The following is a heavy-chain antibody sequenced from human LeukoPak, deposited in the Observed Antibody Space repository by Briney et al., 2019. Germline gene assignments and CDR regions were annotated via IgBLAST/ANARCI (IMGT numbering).Heavy chain of an antibody. V-gene: IGHV4-34*01. CDR3: ARAPNCSGGSCYHDY. CDR2: INHSGST. D-gene: IGHD2-15*01. J-gene: IGHJ4*02. CDR1: GGSFSGYY. Sequence: SETLSLTCAVYGGSFSGYYWSWIRQPPGKGLEWIGEINHSGSTNYNPSLKSRVTISVDTSKNQFSLKLSSVAAADTAVYYCARAPNCSGGSCYHDYWGQGTLVTVSS.